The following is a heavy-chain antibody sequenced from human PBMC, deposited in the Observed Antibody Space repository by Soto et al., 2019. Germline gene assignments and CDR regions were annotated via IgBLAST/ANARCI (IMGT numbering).Heavy chain of an antibody. CDR3: ARPAGPSNWFDP. D-gene: IGHD6-13*01. V-gene: IGHV1-69*06. CDR2: IIPIFGTA. J-gene: IGHJ5*02. CDR1: GGTFSSYA. Sequence: SVKVSFKASGGTFSSYAISWLRQAPGQGLEWMGGIIPIFGTANYAQKFQGRVTITADKSTSTAYMELSSLRSEDTAVYYCARPAGPSNWFDPWGQGTLVTVSS.